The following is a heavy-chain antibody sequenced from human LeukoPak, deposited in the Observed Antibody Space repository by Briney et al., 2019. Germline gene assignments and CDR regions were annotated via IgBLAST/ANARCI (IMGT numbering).Heavy chain of an antibody. Sequence: PGGSLRLSCAASGFTFNNYNMNWVRQAPGKALEWVSSITSSGAYIFYADSVKGRFTISRDNAKDSLYLQMNSLRAEDTAVYYCARGPYPDYWGHGTLVTVSS. CDR2: ITSSGAYI. CDR1: GFTFNNYN. V-gene: IGHV3-21*01. CDR3: ARGPYPDY. J-gene: IGHJ4*01.